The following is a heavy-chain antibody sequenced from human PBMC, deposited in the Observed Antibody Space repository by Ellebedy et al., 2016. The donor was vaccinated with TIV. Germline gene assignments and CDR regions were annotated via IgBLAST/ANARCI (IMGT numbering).Heavy chain of an antibody. D-gene: IGHD6-19*01. CDR2: IYPGDSDT. J-gene: IGHJ4*02. CDR1: GYTFPNFW. Sequence: GESLKISCQTSGYTFPNFWIAWVRQQPGKGLEWVGIIYPGDSDTKYSPSFEGRVTISPDKSTGTAYLQWSGLKASDTAVYYCARLRDALADELDYWGQGTPVTVSS. V-gene: IGHV5-51*01. CDR3: ARLRDALADELDY.